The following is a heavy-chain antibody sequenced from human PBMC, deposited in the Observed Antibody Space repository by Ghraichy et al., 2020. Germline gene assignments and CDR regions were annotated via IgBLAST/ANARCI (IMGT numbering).Heavy chain of an antibody. CDR2: VHYTGNT. CDR3: ARRGRGYSLVYYGLDV. V-gene: IGHV4-59*08. D-gene: IGHD5-18*01. Sequence: ETLSLICTVSGGSIRGHYWSWIRQPPGKGLDWIGYVHYTGNTDYSPSIKSRATISLDTPRNLFSLTLTSVNAADTAVYYCARRGRGYSLVYYGLDVWGQGTTVTVSS. CDR1: GGSIRGHY. J-gene: IGHJ6*02.